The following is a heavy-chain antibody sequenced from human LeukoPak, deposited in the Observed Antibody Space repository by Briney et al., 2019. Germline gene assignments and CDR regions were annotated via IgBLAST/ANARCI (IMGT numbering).Heavy chain of an antibody. D-gene: IGHD1-26*01. Sequence: GGSLRPSCVAAGLRFSTYNTRSVRQTPGKGLEWLFYINTAGSAVHYADSVNDRFTFSRDDAKNSLYLQMNSLRVEDTAIYYCARVGSRGDWFDYWGQGTRVSVSS. V-gene: IGHV3-48*01. CDR1: GLRFSTYN. CDR3: ARVGSRGDWFDY. CDR2: INTAGSAV. J-gene: IGHJ5*01.